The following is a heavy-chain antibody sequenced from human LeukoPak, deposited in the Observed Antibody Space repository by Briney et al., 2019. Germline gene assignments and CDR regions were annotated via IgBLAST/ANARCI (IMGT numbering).Heavy chain of an antibody. CDR1: GDSISSYY. V-gene: IGHV4-59*01. D-gene: IGHD6-19*01. CDR3: ARGRAWYMDY. Sequence: SETLSLTCTVSGDSISSYYWSWIRQPPGKGLEWIGYIYYSGSTNYNPSLKSRVTISVDTSKNQFSLKLSSVTAVDTAVYYCARGRAWYMDYWGQGTLVTVSS. CDR2: IYYSGST. J-gene: IGHJ4*02.